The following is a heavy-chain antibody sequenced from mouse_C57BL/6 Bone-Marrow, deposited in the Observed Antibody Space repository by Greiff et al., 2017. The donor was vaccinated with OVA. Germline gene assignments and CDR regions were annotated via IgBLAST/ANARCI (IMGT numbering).Heavy chain of an antibody. Sequence: QVQLQQSGTELVKPGASVKLSCKASGYTFTSYWMHWVKQRPGQGLEWIGNITPSNGGTNYNEKFKSKATLTVDKSSSTAYMQLSSLTSEDSAVYYFAVITTVVATHWYFDVWGTGTTVTVSS. CDR2: ITPSNGGT. D-gene: IGHD1-1*01. V-gene: IGHV1-53*01. CDR1: GYTFTSYW. CDR3: AVITTVVATHWYFDV. J-gene: IGHJ1*03.